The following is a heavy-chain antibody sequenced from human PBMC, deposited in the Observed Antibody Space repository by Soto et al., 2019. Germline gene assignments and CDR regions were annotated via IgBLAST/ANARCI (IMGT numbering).Heavy chain of an antibody. CDR1: GFPVSSNY. CDR2: IYSGGST. V-gene: IGHV3-66*01. J-gene: IGHJ5*02. D-gene: IGHD3-9*01. CDR3: AGVPLRYFDWPT. Sequence: GGSLRLSCAASGFPVSSNYMSWVRQAPGKGLEWVSVIYSGGSTYYADSVKGRFTISRDNSKNTLYLQMNSLRAEDTAVYYCAGVPLRYFDWPTWGQGTLVTVSS.